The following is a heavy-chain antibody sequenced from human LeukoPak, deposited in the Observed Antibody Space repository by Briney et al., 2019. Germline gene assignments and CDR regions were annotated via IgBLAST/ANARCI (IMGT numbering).Heavy chain of an antibody. CDR2: ISSSSSYI. CDR1: GFTFSSYS. Sequence: GGSLRLSCAASGFTFSSYSMNWVRQAPGKGLEWVSSISSSSSYIYYADSVKGRFTISRDNAKNSLYLQMNSLRAEDTAVYYCARDTLLPYIVATIKDYFDYWGQGTLVTVSS. D-gene: IGHD5-12*01. CDR3: ARDTLLPYIVATIKDYFDY. V-gene: IGHV3-21*01. J-gene: IGHJ4*02.